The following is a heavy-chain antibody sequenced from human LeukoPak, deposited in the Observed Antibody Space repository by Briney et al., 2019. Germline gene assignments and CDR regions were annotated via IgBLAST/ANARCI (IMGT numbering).Heavy chain of an antibody. Sequence: ASVKVSCKASGYTFTSYEISWVRQAPGQGLEWMGWISAYNGNTNYAQKLQGRVTMTTDTSTSTAYMELRSLRSDDTAVYYCARDRMAHYYDSSGVDPWGQGTLVTVSS. D-gene: IGHD3-22*01. V-gene: IGHV1-18*01. CDR2: ISAYNGNT. J-gene: IGHJ5*02. CDR3: ARDRMAHYYDSSGVDP. CDR1: GYTFTSYE.